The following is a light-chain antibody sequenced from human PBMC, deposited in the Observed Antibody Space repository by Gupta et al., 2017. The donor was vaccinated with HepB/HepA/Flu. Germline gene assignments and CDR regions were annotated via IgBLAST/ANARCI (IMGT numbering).Light chain of an antibody. CDR3: SSYTNSGTWV. Sequence: QSALTQSASVSGSPGQSIAISCTGTSSDVGAYNYVSWYQQYPGKAPKLMMYDVSNRPSGVSNRFSGSKSGNTASLTISGLQAEDEADYYCSSYTNSGTWVFGGGTKLTVL. J-gene: IGLJ3*02. V-gene: IGLV2-14*01. CDR2: DVS. CDR1: SSDVGAYNY.